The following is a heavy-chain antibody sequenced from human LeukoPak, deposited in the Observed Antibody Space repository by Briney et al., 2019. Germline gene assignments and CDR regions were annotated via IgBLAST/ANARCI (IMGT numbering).Heavy chain of an antibody. D-gene: IGHD2-8*01. CDR3: AREGVYCTNGVCHYGMDV. Sequence: GGSLRLSCAASGFTFSSYAMHWVRQAPGKGLEWVAFISYDGSNKYYADSVKGRFTISRDNSKNTLYLQMNSLRAEDTAVYYCAREGVYCTNGVCHYGMDVWGQGTTVTVSS. CDR2: ISYDGSNK. J-gene: IGHJ6*02. V-gene: IGHV3-30-3*01. CDR1: GFTFSSYA.